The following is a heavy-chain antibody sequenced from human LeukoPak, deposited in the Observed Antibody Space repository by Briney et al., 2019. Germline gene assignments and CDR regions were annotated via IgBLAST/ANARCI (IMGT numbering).Heavy chain of an antibody. V-gene: IGHV3-53*01. CDR2: IYSGGST. CDR1: GFTVSSYY. Sequence: HPGGSLRLSCAASGFTVSSYYMTWVRQAPGKGLEWVSVIYSGGSTYYAGSVKGRFTISRDNSKNTVYLQMNSLRAEDTAMYYCARGWVVATGAFDIWGQGTLVTVSS. D-gene: IGHD2-15*01. J-gene: IGHJ3*02. CDR3: ARGWVVATGAFDI.